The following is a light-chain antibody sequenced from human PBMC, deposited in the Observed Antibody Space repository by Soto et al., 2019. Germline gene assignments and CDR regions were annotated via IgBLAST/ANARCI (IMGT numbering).Light chain of an antibody. Sequence: QAALPQPPSVSGSPGQSLTISCTGTSSAVGSYNRLSWYQQPPGTAPKLIRYEVNTRPSGVPDRFSGSKSGNTASLTVSGLQAEDEADYYCNSYADSNTYVFGTGTKVTVL. CDR2: EVN. J-gene: IGLJ1*01. V-gene: IGLV2-18*02. CDR1: SSAVGSYNR. CDR3: NSYADSNTYV.